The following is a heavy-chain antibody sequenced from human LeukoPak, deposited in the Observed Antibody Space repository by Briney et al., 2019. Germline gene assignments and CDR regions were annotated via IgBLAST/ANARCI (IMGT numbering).Heavy chain of an antibody. Sequence: QPGGSLRLSCAAPGFTFSNYWMSWVRQAPGKGLEWVANIKKDGDEKHYVDSVKGRFTISRDNAKNSLYLEMKSLRAEDTAAYHCARDLAGPPQEGFDMWGRGTMVTVSS. CDR2: IKKDGDEK. V-gene: IGHV3-7*01. J-gene: IGHJ3*02. CDR3: ARDLAGPPQEGFDM. CDR1: GFTFSNYW.